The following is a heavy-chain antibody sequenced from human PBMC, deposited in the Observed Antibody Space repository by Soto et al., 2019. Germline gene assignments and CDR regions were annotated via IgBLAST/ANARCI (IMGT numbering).Heavy chain of an antibody. D-gene: IGHD3-16*01. V-gene: IGHV3-33*01. J-gene: IGHJ3*01. CDR2: IWHDGSRK. CDR3: EGRDDPFHV. Sequence: QVQLVESGGGVVQPGTSLRLSCVATGFTFSNYGIHWIRQAPGRGLEWVAVIWHDGSRKYLADSVRGRFTISRDNSKNTAYLQMNSLRGEDTAVYYCEGRDDPFHVWGQGTMVTVSS. CDR1: GFTFSNYG.